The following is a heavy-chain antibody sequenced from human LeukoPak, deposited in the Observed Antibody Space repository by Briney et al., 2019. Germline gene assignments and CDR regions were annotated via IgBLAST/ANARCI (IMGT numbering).Heavy chain of an antibody. D-gene: IGHD6-13*01. V-gene: IGHV3-23*01. CDR2: VSRFGGTT. CDR3: VKHVGSRWSNNRFDP. Sequence: GGSLRLSCAASGFTFSSYSMNWVRQAPGKGLEWVSAVSRFGGTTYYADSAKGRFTISRDNSNNTVYLQMNSLRVGDTALYYCVKHVGSRWSNNRFDPWGQGTLVTVS. CDR1: GFTFSSYS. J-gene: IGHJ5*02.